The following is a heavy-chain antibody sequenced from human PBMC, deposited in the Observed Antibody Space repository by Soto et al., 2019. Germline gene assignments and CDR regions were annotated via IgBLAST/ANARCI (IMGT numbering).Heavy chain of an antibody. V-gene: IGHV2-5*01. J-gene: IGHJ2*01. CDR2: IYWYDDK. D-gene: IGHD6-13*01. Sequence: QITLKESGPTLVKPTQTLTLTCTFSGFSLSSRGVGVGWIRQPPGTALEWLALIYWYDDKRYSPSLKSRLTITKDTAKNQVVLTGTNMDHVDTATYYCAHAGAAAGRGGYCDLGGRGTLVTVSS. CDR1: GFSLSSRGVG. CDR3: AHAGAAAGRGGYCDL.